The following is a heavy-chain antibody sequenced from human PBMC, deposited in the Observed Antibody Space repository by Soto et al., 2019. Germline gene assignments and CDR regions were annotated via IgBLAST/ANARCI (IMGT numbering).Heavy chain of an antibody. V-gene: IGHV3-23*01. Sequence: GGSLGLACAASGFTFSSYAMSWVRQAPGKGLEWVSAISGSGGSTYYADSVKGRFTISRDNSKNTLYLQMNSLRAEDTAVYYCAKDSQVIVVVPAAPIDYWGQGTLVTVSS. CDR3: AKDSQVIVVVPAAPIDY. D-gene: IGHD2-2*01. CDR2: ISGSGGST. CDR1: GFTFSSYA. J-gene: IGHJ4*02.